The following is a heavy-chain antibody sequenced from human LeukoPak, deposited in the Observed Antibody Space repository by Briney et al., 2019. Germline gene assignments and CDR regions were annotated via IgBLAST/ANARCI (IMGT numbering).Heavy chain of an antibody. CDR1: GGSISSSSYY. J-gene: IGHJ6*03. Sequence: SETLSLTCTVSGGSISSSSYYWGWIRQPPGKGLEWIGSIYYSGSTYYNPSLKSRVTISVDTSKNQFSLKLSSVTAADTAVYYCAMTQFGMVAATNYYYHMDVWGKGTTVTVSS. D-gene: IGHD1-26*01. CDR2: IYYSGST. CDR3: AMTQFGMVAATNYYYHMDV. V-gene: IGHV4-39*07.